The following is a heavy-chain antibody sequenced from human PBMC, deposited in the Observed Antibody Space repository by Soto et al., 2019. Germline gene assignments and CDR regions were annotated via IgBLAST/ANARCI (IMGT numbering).Heavy chain of an antibody. CDR3: ARGYSYGNFDY. CDR2: IYYSGST. CDR1: GGSISSGGYY. D-gene: IGHD5-18*01. Sequence: PSETLSLTCTVSGGSISSGGYYWSWIRQHPGKGLEWIGYIYYSGSTYYNPSLKSRVTISVDTSKNQFSLELSSVTAADTAVYYCARGYSYGNFDYWGQGTLVTVSS. J-gene: IGHJ4*02. V-gene: IGHV4-31*03.